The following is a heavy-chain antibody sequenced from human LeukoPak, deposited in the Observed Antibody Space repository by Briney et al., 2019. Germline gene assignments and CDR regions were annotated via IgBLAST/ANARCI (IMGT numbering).Heavy chain of an antibody. J-gene: IGHJ4*02. V-gene: IGHV3-64*01. Sequence: GGSLRLSCAASGFTFSSYAMRWVRQAPGKGLEYVSAISSNGGSTYYANSVKGRFTISRDNSKNTLYLQMGSLRAEDMAVYYCARAARKAAYYDYWGQGTLVTVSS. CDR3: ARAARKAAYYDY. CDR1: GFTFSSYA. CDR2: ISSNGGST. D-gene: IGHD6-6*01.